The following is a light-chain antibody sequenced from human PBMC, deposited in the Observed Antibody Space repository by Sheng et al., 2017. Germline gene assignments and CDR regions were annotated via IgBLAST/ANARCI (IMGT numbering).Light chain of an antibody. CDR1: SGSVSTNSC. V-gene: IGLV8-61*01. CDR2: NTN. J-gene: IGLJ3*02. CDR3: VLYLGSGIWV. Sequence: QTVVTQEPSLSVSPGATVTLTCGLSSGSVSTNSCPTWYQQTPGQAPRTLIYNTNTRSSGVPDRFSGSILGNKAALTITGAQADDESDYYCVLYLGSGIWVFGGGTMLTVL.